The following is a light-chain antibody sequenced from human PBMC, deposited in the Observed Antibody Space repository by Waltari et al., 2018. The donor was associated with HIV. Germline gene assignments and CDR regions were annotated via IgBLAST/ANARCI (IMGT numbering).Light chain of an antibody. CDR2: EVS. Sequence: QSALTQPASVSGSPGQSITISCTGTSSDVGGYNYVSWYQQYPGKAPKLIIYEVSNRPSGVSNRFSGSKSGNTASLTISGLQAVDEADYYCGSYTSSATLEGVFGGGTKLTVL. CDR1: SSDVGGYNY. CDR3: GSYTSSATLEGV. V-gene: IGLV2-14*01. J-gene: IGLJ2*01.